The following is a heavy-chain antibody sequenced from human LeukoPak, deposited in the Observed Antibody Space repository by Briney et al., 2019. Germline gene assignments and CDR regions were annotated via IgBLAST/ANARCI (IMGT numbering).Heavy chain of an antibody. V-gene: IGHV3-21*01. D-gene: IGHD3-22*01. Sequence: PGGSLRLSCAASGFTFSSYSMNWVRQAPGKGLEWVSSISSSSSYIYYADSVKGRFTISRDNAKNSLYLQMNSLRAEDTAVYYCARGGYYYDSSGYPGYWGQGTLVTVSS. CDR2: ISSSSSYI. J-gene: IGHJ4*02. CDR3: ARGGYYYDSSGYPGY. CDR1: GFTFSSYS.